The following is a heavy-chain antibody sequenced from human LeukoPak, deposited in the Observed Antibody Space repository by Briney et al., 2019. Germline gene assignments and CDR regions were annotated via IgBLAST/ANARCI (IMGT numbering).Heavy chain of an antibody. CDR3: ARGGPPGYYYDYYMDV. CDR2: IYYSGST. J-gene: IGHJ6*03. V-gene: IGHV4-59*01. CDR1: RGSIRNYY. Sequence: SETLSLTCTVSRGSIRNYYWSWIRQTPGKGLEWIGYIYYSGSTNFNPSLKSRVTISVDTSKNQFSLKMSSVTAADTAVYFCARGGPPGYYYDYYMDVWGKGTTVTISS.